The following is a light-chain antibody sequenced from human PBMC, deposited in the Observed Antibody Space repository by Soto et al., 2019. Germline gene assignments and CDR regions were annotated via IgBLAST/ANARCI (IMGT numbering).Light chain of an antibody. CDR2: GAS. CDR3: QQYGSSRWT. CDR1: QSVSSSY. J-gene: IGKJ1*01. V-gene: IGKV3-20*01. Sequence: EIVLTQSPGTLSLSPGERATLSCRASQSVSSSYLAWYQQKPGQAPRLLIYGASSRATGIPDRFSGSGSGTDFTLTISRLEPEDFAVYYCQQYGSSRWTFSQGTKVKIK.